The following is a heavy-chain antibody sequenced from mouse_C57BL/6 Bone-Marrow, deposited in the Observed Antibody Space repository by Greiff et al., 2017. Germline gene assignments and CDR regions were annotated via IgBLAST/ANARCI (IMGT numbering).Heavy chain of an antibody. CDR1: GYTFTSYG. J-gene: IGHJ1*03. Sequence: QVQLQQSGAELARPGASVKLSCKASGYTFTSYGISWVKQRTGQGLEWIGEIYPRSGNTYYNEKFKGKATLTADKSSSTAYMELRGLTSEDSAVYFCARSVFITTVVAHWYFDVWGTGTTVTVSS. CDR3: ARSVFITTVVAHWYFDV. CDR2: IYPRSGNT. D-gene: IGHD1-1*01. V-gene: IGHV1-81*01.